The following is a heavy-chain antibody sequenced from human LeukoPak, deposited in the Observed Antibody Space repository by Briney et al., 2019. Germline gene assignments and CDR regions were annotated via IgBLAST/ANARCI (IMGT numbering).Heavy chain of an antibody. V-gene: IGHV3-53*01. D-gene: IGHD4-17*01. CDR3: AKRAGAYSHPYDY. CDR2: IYSSVT. Sequence: GGSLRLSCTVSGFTVSSNSMSWVRQAPGKGLEWVSFIYSSVTHYSDSVKGRFTISRDNSKNTLFLQMNSLRAEDTAVYYCAKRAGAYSHPYDYWGQGTLVTVSS. CDR1: GFTVSSNS. J-gene: IGHJ4*02.